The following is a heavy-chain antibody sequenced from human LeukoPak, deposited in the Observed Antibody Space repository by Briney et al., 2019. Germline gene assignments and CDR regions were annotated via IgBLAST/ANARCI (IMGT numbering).Heavy chain of an antibody. CDR1: GFSFSSYA. V-gene: IGHV3-23*01. D-gene: IGHD6-19*01. Sequence: GGSLRLSCAASGFSFSSYAMSWVRQAPGKGLEWVSAISGSGGSTYYADSVKGRFTISRDNSKNTLYLQMNSLRAEDTAVYYCAKDQIAVAGFVGIQRPGDFDYWGQGTLVTVSS. CDR3: AKDQIAVAGFVGIQRPGDFDY. CDR2: ISGSGGST. J-gene: IGHJ4*02.